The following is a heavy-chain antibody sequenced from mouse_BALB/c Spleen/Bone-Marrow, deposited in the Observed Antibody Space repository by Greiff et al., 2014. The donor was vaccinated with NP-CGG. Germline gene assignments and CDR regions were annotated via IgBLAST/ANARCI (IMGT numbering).Heavy chain of an antibody. CDR3: ASYYYGSSGFAY. Sequence: VQLQQSGAELVKPGASVKLSCTASGFNIKDTYMHWVKQRPEQGLEWIGRIDPANGNTNYDPKFQGKATITADTSSNTAYLQLSSLTSEDTAVYYCASYYYGSSGFAYWGQGTLVTVSA. CDR1: GFNIKDTY. J-gene: IGHJ3*01. D-gene: IGHD1-1*01. CDR2: IDPANGNT. V-gene: IGHV14-3*02.